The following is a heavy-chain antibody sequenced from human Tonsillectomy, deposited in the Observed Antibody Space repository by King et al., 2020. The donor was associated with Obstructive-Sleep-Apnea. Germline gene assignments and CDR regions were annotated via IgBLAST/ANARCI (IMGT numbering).Heavy chain of an antibody. CDR1: GFTFSSYA. V-gene: IGHV3-30-3*01. CDR2: ISYDGSNK. CDR3: ARDPGVGATRGAVDI. J-gene: IGHJ3*02. Sequence: VQLVESGGGVVQPGRSLRLSCAASGFTFSSYAMHWVRQAPGKGLEWVAGISYDGSNKYYADSVRGRFPIYRDNSKNTLYLQMNSLRTEDTAVYYCARDPGVGATRGAVDIWGQGTMVTVSS. D-gene: IGHD1-26*01.